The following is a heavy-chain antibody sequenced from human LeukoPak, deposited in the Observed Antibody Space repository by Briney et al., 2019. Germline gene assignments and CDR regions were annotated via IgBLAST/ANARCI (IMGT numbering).Heavy chain of an antibody. CDR1: GGSISSSSYY. J-gene: IGHJ4*02. V-gene: IGHV4-39*01. D-gene: IGHD1-14*01. CDR3: ARPNMYDSETGDY. CDR2: IYYSGST. Sequence: SETLSLTCTVSGGSISSSSYYWGWIRQPPGKGLEWIGSIYYSGSTYYNPSLKSRVTISVDASKNQFSLKLSSVAAADTAVYYCARPNMYDSETGDYWGQGTLVTVSS.